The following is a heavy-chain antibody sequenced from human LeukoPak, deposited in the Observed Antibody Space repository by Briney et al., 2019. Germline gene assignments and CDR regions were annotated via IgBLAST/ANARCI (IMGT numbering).Heavy chain of an antibody. J-gene: IGHJ4*02. Sequence: GASVKVTCKASGYTFTSYGISWVRQATGQGLEWMGWISAYNGNTNYTQKLQGRVTMTTDTSTSTAYMELRSLRSDDTAVYYCARDSIFGVVRGNFDYWGQGTLVTVSS. CDR1: GYTFTSYG. CDR2: ISAYNGNT. CDR3: ARDSIFGVVRGNFDY. D-gene: IGHD3-3*01. V-gene: IGHV1-18*01.